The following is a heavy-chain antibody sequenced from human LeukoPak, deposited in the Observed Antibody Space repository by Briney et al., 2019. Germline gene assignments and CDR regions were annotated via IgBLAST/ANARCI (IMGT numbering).Heavy chain of an antibody. CDR3: AKNQLVLDY. D-gene: IGHD6-6*01. J-gene: IGHJ4*02. CDR1: GLTFSSYA. V-gene: IGHV3-23*01. CDR2: ISVSGGST. Sequence: PGGSLRLSCAAFGLTFSSYAMSRFRQAPGKGLEWVSAISVSGGSTNNADSVKGRFSISRDNSKNTLYLQMNSLRAEDTAVYYCAKNQLVLDYWGQGTLVTVSS.